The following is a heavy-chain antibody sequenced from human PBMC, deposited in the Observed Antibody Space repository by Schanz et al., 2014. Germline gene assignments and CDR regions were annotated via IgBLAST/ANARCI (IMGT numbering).Heavy chain of an antibody. J-gene: IGHJ4*02. V-gene: IGHV3-23*04. CDR1: EFSFSSFG. CDR3: AREDCSATSCYFRY. CDR2: ISGSGGST. Sequence: EVQLVESGGGLVQPRGSLRLSCAASEFSFSSFGMNWVRQAPGKGLEWVSAISGSGGSTVYADSVKGRFTISRDNSNNTVFLQMNSLRAEDTAVYYCAREDCSATSCYFRYWGQGTLVTVSS. D-gene: IGHD2-21*01.